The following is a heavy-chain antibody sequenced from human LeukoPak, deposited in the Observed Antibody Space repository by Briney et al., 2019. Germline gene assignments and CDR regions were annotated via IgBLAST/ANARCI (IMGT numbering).Heavy chain of an antibody. CDR2: IYSGGTT. Sequence: PSETLSLTCTVSGGSISTYFWSWVRQAPGKGLEWVSVIYSGGTTNYADSVKGRFTISRDNSKNTLYLQMNSLRAEDTAMYYCATQGIRNSAFDNWGQGTLVTVSS. CDR1: GGSISTYF. J-gene: IGHJ4*02. V-gene: IGHV3-53*01. CDR3: ATQGIRNSAFDN. D-gene: IGHD1-26*01.